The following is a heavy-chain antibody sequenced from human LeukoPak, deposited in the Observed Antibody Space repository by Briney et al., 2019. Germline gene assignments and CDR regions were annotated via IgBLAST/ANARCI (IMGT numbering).Heavy chain of an antibody. CDR1: GGTFSSYA. CDR2: IIPILGIA. Sequence: ASVKVSCKASGGTFSSYAISWVRQAPGQGLEWMGRIIPILGIANYAQKFQGRVTITADKSTSTAYMELSSLRSEDTAVYYCARDNSSTSWFDPWGQGTLVTVSS. J-gene: IGHJ5*02. CDR3: ARDNSSTSWFDP. D-gene: IGHD6-19*01. V-gene: IGHV1-69*04.